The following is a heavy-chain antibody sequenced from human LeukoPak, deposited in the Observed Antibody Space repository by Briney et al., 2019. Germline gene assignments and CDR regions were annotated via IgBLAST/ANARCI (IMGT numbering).Heavy chain of an antibody. CDR2: IKEDASAK. CDR3: ARGPHSSGYYGHYFDY. Sequence: PGGSLRLSCAASGFTFSRYWMTWVRQAPGKGLEWVANIKEDASAKYYVDSVKGRFTISKDNAKNSLYLQMNSLRAEDTAVYYCARGPHSSGYYGHYFDYWGQGTLVTVSS. CDR1: GFTFSRYW. D-gene: IGHD3-22*01. J-gene: IGHJ4*02. V-gene: IGHV3-7*01.